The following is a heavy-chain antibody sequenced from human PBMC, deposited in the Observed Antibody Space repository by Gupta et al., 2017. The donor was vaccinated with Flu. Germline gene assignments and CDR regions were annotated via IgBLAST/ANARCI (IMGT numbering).Heavy chain of an antibody. Sequence: HVQLQQWGAGLLQPSETLSLTCAVSNGSLSGYYWSWVRQPPGKGLEWIVDIGHGDSANYNPSLKSRVTISLDTSKNQFSLRLSSVTAADTAVYYCARGQGDGTAWFHLFDTWGQGTLVTVSS. CDR3: ARGQGDGTAWFHLFDT. J-gene: IGHJ4*02. D-gene: IGHD3-22*01. CDR1: NGSLSGYY. V-gene: IGHV4-34*01. CDR2: IGHGDSA.